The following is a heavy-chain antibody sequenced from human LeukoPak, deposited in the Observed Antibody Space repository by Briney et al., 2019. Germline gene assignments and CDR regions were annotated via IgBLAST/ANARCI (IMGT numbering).Heavy chain of an antibody. V-gene: IGHV3-7*05. CDR3: AREVYGDNYFDY. J-gene: IGHJ4*02. CDR1: GFTFSRNW. CDR2: IKQDGSDK. Sequence: GGSLRLSCAASGFTFSRNWMSWVRQAPGRGLEWVANIKQDGSDKYYVDSVKGRFTISRDNAKTSLFLQMNSLRAEDTAVYYCAREVYGDNYFDYWGQGTLVTVSS. D-gene: IGHD4-17*01.